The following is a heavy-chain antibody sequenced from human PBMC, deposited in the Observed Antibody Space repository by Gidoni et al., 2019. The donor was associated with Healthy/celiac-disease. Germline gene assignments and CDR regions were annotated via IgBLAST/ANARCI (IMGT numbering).Heavy chain of an antibody. Sequence: QVPLQESGPGLVKPSGTLTVTCAVSGSSSSSSDWWSWVRRTPGQGLGWIGEIDHSGSTNHNPSIKSPVTISVAKSKNPFSLKLSSATAAATAVYSCARHLSIAAAGNWFDSWGQGTLVTVSS. CDR1: GSSSSSSDW. D-gene: IGHD6-13*01. CDR3: ARHLSIAAAGNWFDS. J-gene: IGHJ5*01. CDR2: IDHSGST. V-gene: IGHV4-4*02.